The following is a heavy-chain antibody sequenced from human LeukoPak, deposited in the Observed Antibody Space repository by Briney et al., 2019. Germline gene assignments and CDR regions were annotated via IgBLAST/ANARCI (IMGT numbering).Heavy chain of an antibody. D-gene: IGHD1-14*01. V-gene: IGHV3-74*03. J-gene: IGHJ4*02. Sequence: GGSLRLSCAASGFTFSSYAMSWVRQAPGKGLEWVAGISKDGGSTEYADFVKGRCTISRDNAKNTLYLQMNSLTVDDTAVYYCTSGIGTYDYWGLGAQVTVSS. CDR1: GFTFSSYA. CDR3: TSGIGTYDY. CDR2: ISKDGGST.